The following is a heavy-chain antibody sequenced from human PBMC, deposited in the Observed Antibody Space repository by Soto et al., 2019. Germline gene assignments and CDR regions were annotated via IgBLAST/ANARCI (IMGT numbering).Heavy chain of an antibody. V-gene: IGHV1-18*01. D-gene: IGHD2-2*01. CDR3: ARVGCTTTSCHSNMDY. Sequence: ASVKVSCKASAYTFTSYCISWVRQAPGQGLEWMGWISAYNGHTKYAQKFQGRATMTTDTSTSTAYMELRSLRSDDTAVYYCARVGCTTTSCHSNMDYWGQGTLVTVSP. CDR2: ISAYNGHT. J-gene: IGHJ4*02. CDR1: AYTFTSYC.